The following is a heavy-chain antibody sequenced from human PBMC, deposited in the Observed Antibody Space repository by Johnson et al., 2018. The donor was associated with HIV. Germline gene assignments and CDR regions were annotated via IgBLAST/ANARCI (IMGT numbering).Heavy chain of an antibody. CDR1: GFTFSSYA. V-gene: IGHV3-7*03. D-gene: IGHD1-26*01. Sequence: VQLVESGGGVVQPGRSLRLSCAASGFTFSSYAMHWVRQAPGKGLEWVANLKQDGSEKYYVDSLKGRFTISRDNSKNTLYLQMNSLRAEDTAVYYCARVGGATGAFDIWGQGTMVTVSS. CDR3: ARVGGATGAFDI. CDR2: LKQDGSEK. J-gene: IGHJ3*02.